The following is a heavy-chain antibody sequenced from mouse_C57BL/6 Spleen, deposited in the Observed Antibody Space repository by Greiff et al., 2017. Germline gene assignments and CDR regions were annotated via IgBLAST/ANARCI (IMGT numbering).Heavy chain of an antibody. V-gene: IGHV1-64*01. J-gene: IGHJ2*01. D-gene: IGHD2-4*01. Sequence: QVQLQQSGAELVKPGASVKLSCKASGYTFTSYWMHWVKQRPGQGLEWIGMIHPNSGSTNYNEKFKSKATLTVDKSSSTAYMQLSSLTSEDSAVYYCARNYYDYLYYFDYWGQGTTLTVSS. CDR3: ARNYYDYLYYFDY. CDR1: GYTFTSYW. CDR2: IHPNSGST.